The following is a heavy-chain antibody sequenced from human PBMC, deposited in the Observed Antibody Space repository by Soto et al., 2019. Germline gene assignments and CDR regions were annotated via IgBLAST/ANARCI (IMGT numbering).Heavy chain of an antibody. V-gene: IGHV4-39*01. CDR3: ARHAFEMVRGVQINWFEP. J-gene: IGHJ5*02. Sequence: SETLSLTCTVSGGSISSSSYYWGWIRQPPGKGLEWIGSIYYSGSTYYNPSLKSRVTISVDTSKNQFSLKLSSVTAADTAVYYCARHAFEMVRGVQINWFEPWGQGTLVTVSS. CDR1: GGSISSSSYY. D-gene: IGHD3-10*01. CDR2: IYYSGST.